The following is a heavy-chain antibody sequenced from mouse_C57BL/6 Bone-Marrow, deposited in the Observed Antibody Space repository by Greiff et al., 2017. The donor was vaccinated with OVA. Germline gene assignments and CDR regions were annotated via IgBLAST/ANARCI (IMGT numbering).Heavy chain of an antibody. CDR2: IDPSDSYT. D-gene: IGHD1-1*01. CDR3: AREGNYYGSSYFDY. Sequence: VQLQQPGAELVMPGASVKLSCKASGYTFTSYWMHWVKQRPGQGLEWIGEIDPSDSYTNYNQKFKGKSTLTVDKSSSTAYMQLSRLTSEDSAVYYGAREGNYYGSSYFDYWGQGTTLTVSS. J-gene: IGHJ2*01. CDR1: GYTFTSYW. V-gene: IGHV1-69*01.